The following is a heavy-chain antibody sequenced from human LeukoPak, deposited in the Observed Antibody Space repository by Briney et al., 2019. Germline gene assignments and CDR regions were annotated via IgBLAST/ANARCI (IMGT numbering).Heavy chain of an antibody. Sequence: GGSLRLPCAASGFTFSDYYMSWIRQVPGKGLEWVSYISSSGTTIYYADSVKGRFTISRDSAKNSLYLQMNSLRAEDTALYYCARDATYYYGSGSFYRWANWFDPWGQGTLVTVSS. CDR1: GFTFSDYY. CDR3: ARDATYYYGSGSFYRWANWFDP. D-gene: IGHD3-10*01. J-gene: IGHJ5*02. V-gene: IGHV3-11*01. CDR2: ISSSGTTI.